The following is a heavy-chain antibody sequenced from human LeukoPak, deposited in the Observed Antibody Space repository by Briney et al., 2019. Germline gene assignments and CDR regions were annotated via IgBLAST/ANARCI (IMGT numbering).Heavy chain of an antibody. Sequence: GGSLRLSCAASGFTFSSYSMNWVRQAPGKGLEWVSSISSSSSYIYYADSVKGRFTISRDNAKNSLYLQMNSLRAEDTAVYYCARGNYYDSSGRTPIDYWGQGTLVTVSS. CDR2: ISSSSSYI. CDR3: ARGNYYDSSGRTPIDY. J-gene: IGHJ4*02. CDR1: GFTFSSYS. D-gene: IGHD3-22*01. V-gene: IGHV3-21*01.